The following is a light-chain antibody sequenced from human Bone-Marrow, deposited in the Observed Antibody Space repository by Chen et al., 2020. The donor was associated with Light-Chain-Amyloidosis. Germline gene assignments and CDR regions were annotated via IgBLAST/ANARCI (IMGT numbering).Light chain of an antibody. Sequence: SYELTQPPAVSVSPGQTARTTSSGDDLTTKYAYWYQQKPGQAPVLVIHRDTERPSGISERFSGSSSGTTDTLSISGVQPDDEADYHCQSADSSGTNEVIFGGGTKLTVL. J-gene: IGLJ2*01. V-gene: IGLV3-25*03. CDR1: DLTTKY. CDR3: QSADSSGTNEVI. CDR2: RDT.